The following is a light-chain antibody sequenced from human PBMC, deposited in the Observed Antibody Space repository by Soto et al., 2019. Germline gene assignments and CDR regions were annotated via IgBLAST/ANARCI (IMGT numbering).Light chain of an antibody. CDR2: GAS. CDR1: PSVSSSY. Sequence: EIVLTQSPGTLSLSPGERVTLSCRASPSVSSSYLAWYQQKPGQAPRLLFYGASRRATGIPDRFSGGQSGTDFTLTVSRLEPEDFAVYFCQRYGSSPYTFGQGTKLEI. V-gene: IGKV3-20*01. CDR3: QRYGSSPYT. J-gene: IGKJ2*01.